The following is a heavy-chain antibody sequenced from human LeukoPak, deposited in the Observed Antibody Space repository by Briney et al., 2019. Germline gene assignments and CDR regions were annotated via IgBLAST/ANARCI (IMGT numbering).Heavy chain of an antibody. J-gene: IGHJ4*02. CDR3: ARGGELLNY. CDR2: IYTSGST. Sequence: SSQTLSLTCTVSGGSVSSGNYYWSWIRQPAGKGLEWIGRIYTSGSTNYNPSLKSRVTISLDTSKNQFSLRLTSLTAADTAVYYCARGGELLNYWGQGTLVTVSS. CDR1: GGSVSSGNYY. D-gene: IGHD1-26*01. V-gene: IGHV4-61*02.